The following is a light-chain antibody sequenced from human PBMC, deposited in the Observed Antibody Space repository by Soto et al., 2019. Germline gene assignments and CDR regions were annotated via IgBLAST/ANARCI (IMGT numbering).Light chain of an antibody. Sequence: QAVVTQPPSVSGAPGQRVTISCTGSSSSIGAGYAVHWYRQLPGTAPKLLIFGNNNRPSGVPDRFSGSKSGSSASLAITGLQAEDEADYYCQSYDTSLNHWVFGGGTKLTVL. J-gene: IGLJ3*02. V-gene: IGLV1-40*01. CDR2: GNN. CDR1: SSSIGAGYA. CDR3: QSYDTSLNHWV.